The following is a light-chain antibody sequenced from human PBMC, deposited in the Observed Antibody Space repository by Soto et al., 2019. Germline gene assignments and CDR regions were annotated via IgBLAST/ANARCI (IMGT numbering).Light chain of an antibody. J-gene: IGLJ3*02. CDR1: SSNIGTNY. CDR2: SND. V-gene: IGLV1-47*01. CDR3: AAWDDSLRGPL. Sequence: QSVLTQSPSASGPPGQRVIISCSGTSSNIGTNYVYWYQQLPGTAPKVLIYSNDKRPSGVPNRFSGSKSGTSASLAISGLRSEDEADYYCAAWDDSLRGPLFGGGTKVTVL.